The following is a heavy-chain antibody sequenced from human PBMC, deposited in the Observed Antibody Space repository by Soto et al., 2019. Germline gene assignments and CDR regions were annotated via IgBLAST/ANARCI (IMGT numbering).Heavy chain of an antibody. Sequence: GGSLRLSCAASGFTFSSYWMSWVRQAPGKGLEWVANIKQDGSEKYYVDSVKGRFTISRDNAKNSLYLQMNSLRAKDTAVYYCAREAVAGTKDYYYGMDVWGQGTTVTVSS. D-gene: IGHD6-19*01. V-gene: IGHV3-7*01. CDR2: IKQDGSEK. J-gene: IGHJ6*02. CDR3: AREAVAGTKDYYYGMDV. CDR1: GFTFSSYW.